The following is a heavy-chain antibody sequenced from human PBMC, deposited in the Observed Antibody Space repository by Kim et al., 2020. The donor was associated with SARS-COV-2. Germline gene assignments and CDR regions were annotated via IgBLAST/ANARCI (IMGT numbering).Heavy chain of an antibody. CDR1: GFTFSSYE. J-gene: IGHJ6*02. V-gene: IGHV3-48*03. CDR2: ISSSGSTI. Sequence: GGSLRLSCAASGFTFSSYEMNWVRQAPGKGLVWISSISSSGSTIYYADSVKGRFTISRDNAKNSLYLQMNSLRAEDTAVYYCARTRRITIFGVVIIQISRERDHNYYYGMDVWGQGTTVTVSS. D-gene: IGHD3-3*01. CDR3: ARTRRITIFGVVIIQISRERDHNYYYGMDV.